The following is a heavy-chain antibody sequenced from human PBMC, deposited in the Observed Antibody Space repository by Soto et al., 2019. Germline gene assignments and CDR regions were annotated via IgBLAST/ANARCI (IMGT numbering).Heavy chain of an antibody. CDR1: GFTFSTHW. Sequence: EVQLVESGGGLVQPGGSLRLSCAASGFTFSTHWMHWVRQVPEKGLVWVSRINGDGSHTTYADSVRGRLTISRDNAKNTLYLQMNNLRVEDTAVYDCAGDSPHDSTVAGDYWGQGTLVTVSS. CDR3: AGDSPHDSTVAGDY. CDR2: INGDGSHT. D-gene: IGHD3-22*01. V-gene: IGHV3-74*01. J-gene: IGHJ4*02.